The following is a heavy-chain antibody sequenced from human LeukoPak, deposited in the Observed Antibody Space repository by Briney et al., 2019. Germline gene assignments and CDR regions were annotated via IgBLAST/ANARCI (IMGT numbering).Heavy chain of an antibody. CDR2: IIPIFGTA. CDR3: ARVEARILLDY. D-gene: IGHD1-1*01. CDR1: GGTFSSYA. V-gene: IGHV1-69*05. J-gene: IGHJ4*02. Sequence: GASVKVSCKASGGTFSSYAISWVRQAPGQGLEWMGGIIPIFGTANYAQKLQGRVTMTTDTSTSTAYMELRSLRSDDTAVYYCARVEARILLDYWGQGTLVTVSS.